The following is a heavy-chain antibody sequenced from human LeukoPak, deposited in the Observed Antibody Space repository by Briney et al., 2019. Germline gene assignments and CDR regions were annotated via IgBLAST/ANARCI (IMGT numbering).Heavy chain of an antibody. CDR3: AKRPAAVRGVIPYLDY. J-gene: IGHJ4*02. CDR2: ISAGGST. V-gene: IGHV3-23*01. CDR1: GFMFSSFS. D-gene: IGHD3-10*02. Sequence: PGGSLSLSCAASGFMFSSFSMSWVRHVPGKGLEWVSTISAGGSTYYADSVKGRFTISRDNSKNTLFLQMNSLRAEDTAIYYCAKRPAAVRGVIPYLDYWGQGTLVTVSS.